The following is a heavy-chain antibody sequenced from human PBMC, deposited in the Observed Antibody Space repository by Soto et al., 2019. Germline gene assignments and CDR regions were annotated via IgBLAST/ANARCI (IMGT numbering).Heavy chain of an antibody. CDR2: INPSGGST. CDR1: GYTFTSYY. V-gene: IGHV1-46*03. J-gene: IGHJ4*02. D-gene: IGHD6-19*01. CDR3: ARDRGSGEYYFDY. Sequence: GASVKLSCKASGYTFTSYYMHCVRQAPGQGLEWMGIINPSGGSTSYAQKFQGRVTMTRDTSTSTVYMELSSLRSEDTAVYYCARDRGSGEYYFDYWGQGTLVTVSS.